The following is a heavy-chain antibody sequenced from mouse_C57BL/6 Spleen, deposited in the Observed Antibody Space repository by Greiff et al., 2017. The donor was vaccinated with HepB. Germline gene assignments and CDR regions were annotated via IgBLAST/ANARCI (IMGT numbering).Heavy chain of an antibody. CDR3: ARWLLRDYYAMDY. J-gene: IGHJ4*01. CDR2: INPSNGGT. V-gene: IGHV1-53*01. D-gene: IGHD2-3*01. CDR1: GYTFTSYW. Sequence: QVQLKESGTELVKPGASVKLSCKASGYTFTSYWMHWVKQRPGQGLEWIGNINPSNGGTNYNEKFKSKATLTVDKSSSTAYMQLSSLTSEDSAVYYCARWLLRDYYAMDYWGQGTSVTVSS.